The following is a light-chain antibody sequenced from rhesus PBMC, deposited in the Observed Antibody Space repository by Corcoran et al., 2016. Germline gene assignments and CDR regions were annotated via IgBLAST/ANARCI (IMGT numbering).Light chain of an antibody. CDR1: QSVSSN. Sequence: EIVMTQSPATLSLSPGERATLSCRASQSVSSNLAWYQQKPGQAPNLLIYGASSRATGIPDRFSGSGSGTDFTLTISSLEPEDFAVYYCQQYSNWPLTFGGGTKVEIK. CDR3: QQYSNWPLT. CDR2: GAS. J-gene: IGKJ4*01. V-gene: IGKV3-42*03.